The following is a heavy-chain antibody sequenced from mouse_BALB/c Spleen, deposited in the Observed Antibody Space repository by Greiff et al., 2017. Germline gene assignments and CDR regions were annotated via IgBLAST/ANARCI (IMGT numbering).Heavy chain of an antibody. V-gene: IGHV1-82*01. CDR1: GYAFSSSW. J-gene: IGHJ3*01. CDR2: IYPGDGDT. D-gene: IGHD1-1*01. Sequence: VQLQESGPELVKPGASVKISCKASGYAFSSSWMNWVKQRPGQGLEWIGRIYPGDGDTNYNGKFKGKATLTADKSSSTAYMQLSSLTSVDSAVYFCARALYGSSSFAYWGQGTLVTVSA. CDR3: ARALYGSSSFAY.